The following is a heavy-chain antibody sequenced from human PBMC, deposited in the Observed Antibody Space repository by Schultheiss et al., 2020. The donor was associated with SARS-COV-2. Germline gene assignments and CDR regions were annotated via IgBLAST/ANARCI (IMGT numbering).Heavy chain of an antibody. D-gene: IGHD2-15*01. V-gene: IGHV5-51*01. CDR1: GYSFTNYW. J-gene: IGHJ4*02. Sequence: GESLKISCQVSGYSFTNYWIGWVRQMPGKGLEWMGIIYPGDSDIKYNPSFQGQVTISVDRSINTAYLQWRSLKASDTAMYYCARQTGGSYYDLWGQGTLVTVSS. CDR3: ARQTGGSYYDL. CDR2: IYPGDSDI.